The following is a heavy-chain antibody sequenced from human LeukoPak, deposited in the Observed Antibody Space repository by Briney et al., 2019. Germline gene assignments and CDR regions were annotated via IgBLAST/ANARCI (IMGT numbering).Heavy chain of an antibody. CDR1: GFTFSSYG. CDR2: IWYDGSNK. J-gene: IGHJ4*02. CDR3: AKDRLGVLIRTFDY. V-gene: IGHV3-33*06. D-gene: IGHD2-8*01. Sequence: PGRSLRLSCAASGFTFSSYGMHWVRQAPGKGLEWVAVIWYDGSNKYYADSVKGRFTISRDNSKNTLYLQMNSLRAEDTAVYYCAKDRLGVLIRTFDYWGQGTLVTVSS.